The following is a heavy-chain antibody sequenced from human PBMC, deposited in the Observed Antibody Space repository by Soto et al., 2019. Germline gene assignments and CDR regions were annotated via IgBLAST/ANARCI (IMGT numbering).Heavy chain of an antibody. Sequence: GGSLRLSCAASGFTFSSYAMHWVRQAPGKGLEWVAVISYDGSNKYYADSVKGRFTISRDNSKNTLYLQMNSLRAEDTAVYYCAREVSQGAMGNFWFANYYYYYGMDVWGQGTTVTVSS. V-gene: IGHV3-30-3*01. D-gene: IGHD3-10*01. CDR1: GFTFSSYA. CDR3: AREVSQGAMGNFWFANYYYYYGMDV. J-gene: IGHJ6*02. CDR2: ISYDGSNK.